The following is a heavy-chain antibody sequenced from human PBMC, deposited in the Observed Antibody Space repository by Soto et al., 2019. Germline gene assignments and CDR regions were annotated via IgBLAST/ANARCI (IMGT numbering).Heavy chain of an antibody. J-gene: IGHJ4*02. Sequence: EVQLLECGGGLVQPGGSLRLSCAGSGVTFTSYAMTWVRQVPGEVLQWVSSISKSGDSTYYADSVKGRLTTSRDNSKNTLYLQMNSLRAEDTAIYYCAKGSFGFDYWGQEALVTVSS. V-gene: IGHV3-23*01. CDR2: ISKSGDST. D-gene: IGHD3-10*01. CDR3: AKGSFGFDY. CDR1: GVTFTSYA.